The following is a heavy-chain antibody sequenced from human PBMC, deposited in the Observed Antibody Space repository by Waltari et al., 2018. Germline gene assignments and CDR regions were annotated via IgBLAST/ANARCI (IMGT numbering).Heavy chain of an antibody. J-gene: IGHJ5*02. CDR2: INTDGSST. CDR1: GFTFRSYW. D-gene: IGHD6-13*01. V-gene: IGHV3-74*01. CDR3: ASGRHSSSWYRDWFDP. Sequence: EVQLVESRGGLVQPGGSLRLSCAASGFTFRSYWMHWVRQAPGKGLVWVSRINTDGSSTSYADSVKGRFTISRDNAKNTLYLQMNSLRAEDTAVYYCASGRHSSSWYRDWFDPWGQGTLVTVSS.